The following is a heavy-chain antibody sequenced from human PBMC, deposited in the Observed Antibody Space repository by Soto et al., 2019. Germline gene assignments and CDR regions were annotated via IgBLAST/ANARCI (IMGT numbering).Heavy chain of an antibody. CDR2: IYSGGST. Sequence: GGSLRLSCAASGFTVSSNYMSWVRQAPGKGLEWVSVIYSGGSTYDADSVKGRFTISRDNFGNTMYLQMNSVRVEDTAVYYCARSVRPLSWFDPRGQGTRVTV. CDR3: ARSVRPLSWFDP. J-gene: IGHJ5*02. CDR1: GFTVSSNY. D-gene: IGHD3-10*01. V-gene: IGHV3-66*01.